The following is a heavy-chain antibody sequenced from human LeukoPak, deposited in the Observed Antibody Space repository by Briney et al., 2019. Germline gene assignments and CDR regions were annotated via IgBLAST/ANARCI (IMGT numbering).Heavy chain of an antibody. CDR1: GFTFSSSA. CDR3: ARKYGDY. D-gene: IGHD2-2*01. V-gene: IGHV3-23*01. J-gene: IGHJ4*02. Sequence: GGSLRLSCATSGFTFSSSAMSWVRQPPGKGLAWVSTISGSGGGTYYADSVKGRFIISRDNSKNTVYLQMNSLRAEDTAVYYCARKYGDYWGQGTLVTVSS. CDR2: ISGSGGGT.